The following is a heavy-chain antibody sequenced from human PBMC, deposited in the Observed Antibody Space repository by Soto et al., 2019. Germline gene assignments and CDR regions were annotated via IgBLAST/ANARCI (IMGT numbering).Heavy chain of an antibody. J-gene: IGHJ6*03. CDR1: GGTFSSYT. CDR2: IIPILGIA. D-gene: IGHD2-15*01. CDR3: ASLGYCSGGSCYYYYYMDV. V-gene: IGHV1-69*02. Sequence: QVQLVQSGAEVKQPGSSVKVSCKASGGTFSSYTISWVRQAPGQGLEWMGRIIPILGIANYAQKFQGRVTITADKSTSTAYMELSSLRSEDTAVYYCASLGYCSGGSCYYYYYMDVWGKGTTVTVSS.